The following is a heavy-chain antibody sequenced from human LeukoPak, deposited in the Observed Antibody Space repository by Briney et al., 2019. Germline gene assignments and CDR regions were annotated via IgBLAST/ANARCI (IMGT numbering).Heavy chain of an antibody. CDR3: ARDRTAVPAAGSDS. Sequence: ASVKVPCKASGYTFTYYGLNWVRQAPGQGLEWVGWISAYNGNTNYAQKLQDRVTMTSDASTSTAYLELRSLRSDDTAVYYCARDRTAVPAAGSDSWGQGTLVTVSS. CDR1: GYTFTYYG. CDR2: ISAYNGNT. V-gene: IGHV1-18*01. J-gene: IGHJ5*01. D-gene: IGHD2-2*01.